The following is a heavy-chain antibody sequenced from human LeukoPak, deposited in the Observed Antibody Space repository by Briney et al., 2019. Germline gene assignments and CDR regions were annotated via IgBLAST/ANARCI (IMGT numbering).Heavy chain of an antibody. D-gene: IGHD6-13*01. CDR1: GGSFSGYY. J-gene: IGHJ5*02. CDR3: ASSLAVAATGTSNWFDP. V-gene: IGHV4-34*01. Sequence: PSETLSLTCAVYGGSFSGYYWSWIRQPPGKGLEWIGEINHSGSTNYNPSLKSRVTISVDTSKNQFSLKLSSVTAADTAVYYCASSLAVAATGTSNWFDPWGQGTLVTVSS. CDR2: INHSGST.